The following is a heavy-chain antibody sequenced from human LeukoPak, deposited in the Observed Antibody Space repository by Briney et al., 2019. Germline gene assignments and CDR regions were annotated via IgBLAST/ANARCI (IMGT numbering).Heavy chain of an antibody. CDR1: GYTLTELS. CDR2: FDPEDGET. Sequence: ASVKVSCKVSGYTLTELSMHWVRQAPGKGLEWMGGFDPEDGETIYAQKFQGRVTMTEDTSTDTAYMELSSLRSEDTAVYYCATIIAPRFGESSFDYWGQGTLVTASS. V-gene: IGHV1-24*01. CDR3: ATIIAPRFGESSFDY. J-gene: IGHJ4*02. D-gene: IGHD3-10*02.